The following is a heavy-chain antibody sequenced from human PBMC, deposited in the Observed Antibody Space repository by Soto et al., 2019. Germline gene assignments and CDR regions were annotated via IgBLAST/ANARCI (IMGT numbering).Heavy chain of an antibody. Sequence: GGSLRLSCVASGFSLSDYAVNWVRQAPGKGLEWVSFISSDSRTIYYADSVEGRFTVSRDNARNSVSLQMDSLRDEDTAVYYCARVLNDYGDPGYMDVWGKGTTVTVSS. CDR2: ISSDSRTI. V-gene: IGHV3-48*02. J-gene: IGHJ6*03. CDR3: ARVLNDYGDPGYMDV. CDR1: GFSLSDYA. D-gene: IGHD4-17*01.